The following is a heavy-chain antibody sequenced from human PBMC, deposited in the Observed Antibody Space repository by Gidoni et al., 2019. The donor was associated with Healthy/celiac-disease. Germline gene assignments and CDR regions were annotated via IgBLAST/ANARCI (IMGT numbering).Heavy chain of an antibody. D-gene: IGHD5-12*01. V-gene: IGHV4-39*01. J-gene: IGHJ2*01. CDR1: GGSISSSSYY. Sequence: QLQLQESGPGLVKPSETLSLTCTVSGGSISSSSYYWGWIRQPPGKGLEWIGSIYYSGSTYYNPSLKSRVTISVDTSKNQFSLKLSSVTAADTAVYYCARLRWLHRYFDLWGRGTLVTVSS. CDR3: ARLRWLHRYFDL. CDR2: IYYSGST.